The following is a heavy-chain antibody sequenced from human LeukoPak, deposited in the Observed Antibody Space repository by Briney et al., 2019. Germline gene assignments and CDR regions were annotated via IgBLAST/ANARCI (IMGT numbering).Heavy chain of an antibody. D-gene: IGHD2-2*01. CDR1: GFTLIDYW. J-gene: IGHJ4*02. CDR3: ARDRTSGYRLPVDY. Sequence: GGSLRLSCAASGFTLIDYWMTWVRQAPGKGREWVAKMKKDGSEKYYVDSVKGRFTISKDNAKNSLYLQMTGLRAEDTAVYYCARDRTSGYRLPVDYWGQGSLVSVSS. V-gene: IGHV3-7*01. CDR2: MKKDGSEK.